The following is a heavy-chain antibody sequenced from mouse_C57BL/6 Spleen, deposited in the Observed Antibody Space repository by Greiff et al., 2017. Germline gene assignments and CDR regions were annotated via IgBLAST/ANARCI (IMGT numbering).Heavy chain of an antibody. D-gene: IGHD1-1*01. Sequence: QVQLKESGAELVRPGTSVKVSCKASGYAFTNYLIEWVKQRPGQGLEWIGVINPGSGGTYYNEKFTGKATLTADKSASTAYMQLSSLTSEDSAVYVCARYYYGSSYDYFDYWGQGTTLTVSS. J-gene: IGHJ2*01. CDR2: INPGSGGT. CDR3: ARYYYGSSYDYFDY. CDR1: GYAFTNYL. V-gene: IGHV1-54*01.